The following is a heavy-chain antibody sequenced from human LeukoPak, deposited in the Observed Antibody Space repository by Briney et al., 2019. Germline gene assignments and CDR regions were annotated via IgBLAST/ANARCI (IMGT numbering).Heavy chain of an antibody. J-gene: IGHJ6*02. V-gene: IGHV4-59*01. CDR1: GGSISGYY. D-gene: IGHD6-13*01. CDR2: IYYSGST. CDR3: ARVILGPWGRAAAGPESYDMDV. Sequence: SETLSLTCTVSGGSISGYYWSWIRQPPGKGLEWIGYIYYSGSTSYNPSPKSRVTISVDTSQNQVSLKLSSVTAADTAVYYGARVILGPWGRAAAGPESYDMDVWGQGTTVTVSS.